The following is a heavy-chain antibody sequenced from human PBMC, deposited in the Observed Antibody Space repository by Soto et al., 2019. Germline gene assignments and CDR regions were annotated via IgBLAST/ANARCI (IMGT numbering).Heavy chain of an antibody. CDR3: AREVLLWFGELSGWFDP. CDR2: IYYSGST. Sequence: QVQLQESGPGLVKPSQTLSLTCTVSGGSISSGDYYWSWIRQPPGKGLEWIGYIYYSGSTYYNPSLKSRVTISVDTSKNQFSLKLSSVTAADTAVYYCAREVLLWFGELSGWFDPWGQGTLVTVSS. V-gene: IGHV4-30-4*01. J-gene: IGHJ5*02. CDR1: GGSISSGDYY. D-gene: IGHD3-10*01.